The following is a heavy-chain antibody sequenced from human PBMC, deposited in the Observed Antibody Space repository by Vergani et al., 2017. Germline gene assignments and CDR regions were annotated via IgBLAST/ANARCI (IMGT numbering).Heavy chain of an antibody. D-gene: IGHD3-22*01. Sequence: QVQLVQSGAEVKKPGASVKVSCKASGYTFTSYDINWVRQATGQGLEWMGWINPNSGGTNYAQKFQGRVTMTRDTSISTAYMELSRLRSDDTAVYYCARDRGGYYDYWGQGTLVTVSS. CDR1: GYTFTSYD. J-gene: IGHJ4*02. CDR3: ARDRGGYYDY. CDR2: INPNSGGT. V-gene: IGHV1-2*02.